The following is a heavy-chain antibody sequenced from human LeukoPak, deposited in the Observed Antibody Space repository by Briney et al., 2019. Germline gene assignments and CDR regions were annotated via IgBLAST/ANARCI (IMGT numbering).Heavy chain of an antibody. CDR3: ARDLIVAAGTQAYYYGTDV. V-gene: IGHV4-4*07. CDR1: GGSIRSYF. D-gene: IGHD6-13*01. J-gene: IGHJ6*02. CDR2: IYTNGST. Sequence: SETLSLTCTVSGGSIRSYFWTWIRRPAGKGLEWIGRIYTNGSTNYNPSLKSRVTMSADMSKNQFSLKLNSVTAADTAVYYCARDLIVAAGTQAYYYGTDVWGQGTTVTVSS.